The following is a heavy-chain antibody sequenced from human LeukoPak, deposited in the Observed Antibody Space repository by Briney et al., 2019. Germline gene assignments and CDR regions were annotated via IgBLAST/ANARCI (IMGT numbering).Heavy chain of an antibody. J-gene: IGHJ4*02. Sequence: SETLSLTCAVYGGSFSGHYWSWVRLPPGKGLEWIGEINDSGTTNYNPSLKSRVTISVDTSKHQFSLKLTPVTTADTAVYYCVRVFVHRLVDATLQYFDYWGQGTPVAVSS. CDR3: VRVFVHRLVDATLQYFDY. D-gene: IGHD2-15*01. CDR2: INDSGTT. V-gene: IGHV4-34*01. CDR1: GGSFSGHY.